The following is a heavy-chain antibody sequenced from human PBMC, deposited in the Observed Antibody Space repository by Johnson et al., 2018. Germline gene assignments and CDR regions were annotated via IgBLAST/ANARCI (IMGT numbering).Heavy chain of an antibody. CDR1: GFTFNSYG. Sequence: QVQLVQSGGGVVQPGRSLRLSCAASGFTFNSYGMHWVRQAPGKGLEWVALISYDGTTKYYADSVKGRFTISRDNSKNTLYLQMNSLRAEDTAVYYCARTSSGYKDAFDIWGQGTMVTVSS. D-gene: IGHD3-22*01. J-gene: IGHJ3*02. CDR2: ISYDGTTK. V-gene: IGHV3-30*03. CDR3: ARTSSGYKDAFDI.